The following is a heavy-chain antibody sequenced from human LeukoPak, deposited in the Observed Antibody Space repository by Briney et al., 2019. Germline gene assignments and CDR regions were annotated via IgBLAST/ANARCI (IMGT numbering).Heavy chain of an antibody. CDR1: GDSVSSNSAA. Sequence: SQTLSLTCAISGDSVSSNSAAWNWIRQSPSRGLEWLGRTYYRSKWYNDYAVSVRSRITVNPDTSKNQFSLQLSSVTPDDTAVYYCARGPQLVGYYYIDVWDKGTTVTVSS. J-gene: IGHJ6*03. CDR3: ARGPQLVGYYYIDV. D-gene: IGHD1-1*01. V-gene: IGHV6-1*01. CDR2: TYYRSKWYN.